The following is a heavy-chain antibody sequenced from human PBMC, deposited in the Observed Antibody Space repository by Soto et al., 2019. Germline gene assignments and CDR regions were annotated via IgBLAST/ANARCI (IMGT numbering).Heavy chain of an antibody. CDR2: IVPIVDTS. V-gene: IGHV1-69*12. CDR1: GGTFSSYA. Sequence: QVQLVQSGAEVRQPASSVKVSCKTSGGTFSSYAISWVRQAPGQGLEWMGGIVPIVDTSTYAQKFQGRVTITADESTSKVYMELSSLRSDDTAVYYCVRVVPITGSPHNWGQGTLVTVSS. D-gene: IGHD1-1*01. J-gene: IGHJ4*02. CDR3: VRVVPITGSPHN.